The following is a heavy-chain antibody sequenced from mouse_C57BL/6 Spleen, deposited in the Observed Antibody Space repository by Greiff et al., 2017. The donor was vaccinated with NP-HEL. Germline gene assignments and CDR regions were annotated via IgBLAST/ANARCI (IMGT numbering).Heavy chain of an antibody. D-gene: IGHD3-2*02. J-gene: IGHJ4*01. CDR1: GYTFTSYW. V-gene: IGHV1-59*01. Sequence: VQLQQSGAELVRPGTSVKLSCKASGYTFTSYWMHWVKQRPGQGLEWIGVIDPSDSYTNYNQKFKGKATLTVDTSSSTAYMQLSSLTSEDSAVYYYAPQVSYYYAMDYWSQGASVTVSS. CDR3: APQVSYYYAMDY. CDR2: IDPSDSYT.